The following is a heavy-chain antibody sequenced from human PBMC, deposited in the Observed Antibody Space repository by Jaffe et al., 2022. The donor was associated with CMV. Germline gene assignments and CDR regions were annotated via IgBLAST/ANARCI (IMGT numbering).Heavy chain of an antibody. Sequence: QGQLQQSGAGLLKPSETLSLTCTVNGASLRGFFWSWIRQSPGKGLEWIGRINFNHNTNYNPSLKSRVTISADTSNNQLFLKMTSVTAADTAVYYCARSENYDSRPLDIWGKGTPVTVSS. V-gene: IGHV4-34*01. CDR2: INFNHNT. D-gene: IGHD3-9*01. CDR3: ARSENYDSRPLDI. J-gene: IGHJ6*04. CDR1: GASLRGFF.